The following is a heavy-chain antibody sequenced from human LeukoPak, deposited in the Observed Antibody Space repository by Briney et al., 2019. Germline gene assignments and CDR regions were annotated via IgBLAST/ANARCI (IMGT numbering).Heavy chain of an antibody. CDR1: GFTFSSYE. V-gene: IGHV3-48*03. CDR3: ARDTLGPYYYGSGIYP. Sequence: GGSLRLSCAASGFTFSSYEMNWVRQAPGKGLEWVSYISSSGSTIYYADSVKGRSTISRDNAKNSLYLQMNSLRAEDTAVYYCARDTLGPYYYGSGIYPWGQGTLVTVSS. J-gene: IGHJ4*02. CDR2: ISSSGSTI. D-gene: IGHD3-10*01.